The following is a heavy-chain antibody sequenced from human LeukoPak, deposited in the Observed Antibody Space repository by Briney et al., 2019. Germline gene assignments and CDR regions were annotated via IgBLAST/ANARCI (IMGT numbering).Heavy chain of an antibody. Sequence: GGSLRLSCAASGFTFSTFAMIWVRQPPGKGLEWVSAISGSGGSTYYADSVKGRFTISRDNSKNTLYLQMNSLRAEDTAVYYCAKEAAARGYSYGYLDYWGQGTLVTVSS. D-gene: IGHD5-18*01. J-gene: IGHJ4*02. CDR2: ISGSGGST. CDR1: GFTFSTFA. V-gene: IGHV3-23*01. CDR3: AKEAAARGYSYGYLDY.